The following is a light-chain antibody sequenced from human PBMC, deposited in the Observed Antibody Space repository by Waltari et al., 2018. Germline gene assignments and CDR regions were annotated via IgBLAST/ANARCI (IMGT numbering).Light chain of an antibody. CDR3: QQYADSPIT. CDR1: QGIRAS. Sequence: EIVLTQSPGPLSLSPGERATLSCRASQGIRASLSWYQQKLGQPPRLLIYDTSNRAIGIPDRFSGSGSGTDFTLTINRLEPEDFAVYFCQQYADSPITFGLGTRLDIK. CDR2: DTS. J-gene: IGKJ5*01. V-gene: IGKV3-20*01.